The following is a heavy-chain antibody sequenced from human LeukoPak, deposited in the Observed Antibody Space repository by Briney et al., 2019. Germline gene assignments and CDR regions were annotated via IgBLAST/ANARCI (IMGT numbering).Heavy chain of an antibody. J-gene: IGHJ6*03. CDR3: ARHKMIRGIGYYYYMDV. Sequence: SETLSLTCTVSGGSISSHYWIWIRQPPGKGLEWIGYIHYSGSTNYNPSLKSRVTISVDTSKKQFSLKLSSVTAADTAVYYCARHKMIRGIGYYYYMDVWGKGTTVTISS. V-gene: IGHV4-59*08. D-gene: IGHD3-10*01. CDR2: IHYSGST. CDR1: GGSISSHY.